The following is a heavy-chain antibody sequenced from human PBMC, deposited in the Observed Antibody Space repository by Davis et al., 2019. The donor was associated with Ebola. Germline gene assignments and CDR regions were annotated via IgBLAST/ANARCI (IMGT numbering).Heavy chain of an antibody. CDR3: ARHRPDVLRFLEWPYYYGMDV. Sequence: SETLSLTCAVYGGSFSGYYWSWIRQPPGKGLEWIGEINHSGSTNYNPSLKSRVTISVDTSKNQFSLKLSSVTAADTAVYYCARHRPDVLRFLEWPYYYGMDVWGQGTTVTVSS. V-gene: IGHV4-34*01. CDR1: GGSFSGYY. J-gene: IGHJ6*02. CDR2: INHSGST. D-gene: IGHD3-3*01.